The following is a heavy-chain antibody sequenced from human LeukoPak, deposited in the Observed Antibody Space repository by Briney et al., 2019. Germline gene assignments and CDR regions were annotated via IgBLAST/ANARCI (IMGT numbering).Heavy chain of an antibody. Sequence: GGSLRLSCAASGFTVSDNYMSWVRQAPGKGLEWVSVIYSGGSIYYTDSVKGRFTISRHNSKNTLYLQMNSLRTEDTAVYYCASGSRFDYWGQGTLVTVSS. J-gene: IGHJ4*02. CDR2: IYSGGSI. CDR3: ASGSRFDY. V-gene: IGHV3-53*04. D-gene: IGHD5/OR15-5a*01. CDR1: GFTVSDNY.